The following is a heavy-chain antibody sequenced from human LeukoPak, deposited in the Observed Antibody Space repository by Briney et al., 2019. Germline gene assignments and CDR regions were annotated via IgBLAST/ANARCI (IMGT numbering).Heavy chain of an antibody. CDR2: ISGGGDNR. CDR1: GFTFSTYS. CDR3: AKDRAWLQFWS. D-gene: IGHD5-18*01. Sequence: QSGGSLRLSCAASGFTFSTYSMTWVRQAPGKGLEWVSIISGGGDNRYYADSVKGRFTISRDNSKNTLYLQMNSLRAEDTAVFYCAKDRAWLQFWSWGQGTLVTVSS. V-gene: IGHV3-23*01. J-gene: IGHJ4*02.